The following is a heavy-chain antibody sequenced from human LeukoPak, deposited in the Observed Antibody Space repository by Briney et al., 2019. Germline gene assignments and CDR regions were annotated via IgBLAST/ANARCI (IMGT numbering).Heavy chain of an antibody. CDR2: IIPIFGTA. CDR1: GGTFSSYA. D-gene: IGHD3-22*01. V-gene: IGHV1-69*13. CDR3: ASPYDSSGYYYDY. J-gene: IGHJ4*02. Sequence: SVKVSCKASGGTFSSYAISWVRQAPGHGLEWMGGIIPIFGTANYAQKFQGRVTITADESTSTAYMELSSLRSEDTAVYYCASPYDSSGYYYDYWGQGTLVTVSS.